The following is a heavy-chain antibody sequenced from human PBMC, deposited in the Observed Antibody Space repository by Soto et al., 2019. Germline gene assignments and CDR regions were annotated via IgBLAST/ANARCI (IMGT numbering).Heavy chain of an antibody. CDR2: IYYSGST. CDR1: GGSISSGGYY. CDR3: ASGRLWSGEYQGWFDP. D-gene: IGHD3-10*01. J-gene: IGHJ5*02. Sequence: QVQLQESGPGLVKPSQTLSLTCTVSGGSISSGGYYWSWIRQHPGKGLEWIGYIYYSGSTYYNPSLETPVTTTVDTSKNQYPRKLSSVPAADTAVYYRASGRLWSGEYQGWFDPWGQGTLVTVSS. V-gene: IGHV4-31*01.